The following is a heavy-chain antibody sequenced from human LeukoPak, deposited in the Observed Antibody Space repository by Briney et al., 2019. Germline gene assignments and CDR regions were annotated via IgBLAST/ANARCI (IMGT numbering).Heavy chain of an antibody. CDR2: ISSSGSTI. CDR1: GFTFSSYS. D-gene: IGHD6-13*01. V-gene: IGHV3-48*04. Sequence: GGSLRLSCAASGFTFSSYSMNWVRQAPGKGLEWVSYISSSGSTIYYADSVKGRFTISRDNAKNSLYLQMNSLRAEDTAVYYCARADLIAGPTYFDYWGQGTLVTVSS. J-gene: IGHJ4*02. CDR3: ARADLIAGPTYFDY.